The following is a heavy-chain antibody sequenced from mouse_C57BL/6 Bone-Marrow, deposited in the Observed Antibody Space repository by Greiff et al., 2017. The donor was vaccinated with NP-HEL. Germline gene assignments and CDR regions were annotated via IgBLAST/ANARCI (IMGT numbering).Heavy chain of an antibody. CDR3: ARDFDYYGSTGHFDY. V-gene: IGHV1-81*01. D-gene: IGHD1-1*01. CDR2: IYPRSGNT. Sequence: QVQLKESGAELARPGASVKLSCKASGYTFTSYGISWVKQRTGQGLEWIGEIYPRSGNTYYNEKFKGKATLTANKSSSTAYMELRSLTSEDSAVYFCARDFDYYGSTGHFDYWGQGTTLTVSS. CDR1: GYTFTSYG. J-gene: IGHJ2*01.